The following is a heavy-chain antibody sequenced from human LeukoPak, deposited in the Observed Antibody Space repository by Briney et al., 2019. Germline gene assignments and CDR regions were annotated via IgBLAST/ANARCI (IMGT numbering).Heavy chain of an antibody. J-gene: IGHJ4*02. CDR3: ARGGGYSGYDYFDS. V-gene: IGHV1-69*01. CDR2: IIPIFGSP. Sequence: SLKVSCKVSGGTFSTYAINWVRQAPGQGLEWMGGIIPIFGSPNYVQKFQGRITITADETTTTAYMEMRSLRSDDTAVYYCARGGGYSGYDYFDSWGQGTLVTVSS. D-gene: IGHD5-12*01. CDR1: GGTFSTYA.